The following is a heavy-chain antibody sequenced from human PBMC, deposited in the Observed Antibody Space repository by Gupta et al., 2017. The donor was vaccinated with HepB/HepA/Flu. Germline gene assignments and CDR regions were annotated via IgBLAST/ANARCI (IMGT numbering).Heavy chain of an antibody. CDR3: TREPFYDFWSGYLY. CDR2: IRQDGSER. CDR1: GFLFSCYW. D-gene: IGHD3-3*01. J-gene: IGHJ4*02. V-gene: IGHV3-7*01. Sequence: EVYLVESGGGVVQPGGSLRLSCAASGFLFSCYWMTWVRQAPGKGPEWVANIRQDGSERNYADSVKGRFTISRDNAKKSVYLLMTGLRAEDTAVYYCTREPFYDFWSGYLYWGQGTPVTVSS.